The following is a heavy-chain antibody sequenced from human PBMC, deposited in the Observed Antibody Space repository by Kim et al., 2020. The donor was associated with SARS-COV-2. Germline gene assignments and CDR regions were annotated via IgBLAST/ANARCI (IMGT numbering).Heavy chain of an antibody. D-gene: IGHD3-10*01. Sequence: SETLSLTCTVSGGSISSYYWSWIRQPPGKGLEWIGYIYYSGSTNYNPSLKSRVTISVDTSKNQFSLKLSSVTAADTAVYYCARDSYYHFDYWGQGTLVTVSS. V-gene: IGHV4-59*01. J-gene: IGHJ4*02. CDR1: GGSISSYY. CDR3: ARDSYYHFDY. CDR2: IYYSGST.